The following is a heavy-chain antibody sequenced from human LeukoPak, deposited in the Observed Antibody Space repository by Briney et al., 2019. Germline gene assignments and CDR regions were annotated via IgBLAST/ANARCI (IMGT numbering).Heavy chain of an antibody. CDR2: IYYSGAT. CDR3: ARYNWNYVGYFDY. CDR1: GGSISNTTYY. V-gene: IGHV4-39*07. Sequence: SETLSLTCSVSGGSISNTTYYWGWIRQPPGKGLEWIGSIYYSGATDYSPSLKSRVTISVDTSKNQFSLQLSSVTAADTAVYYCARYNWNYVGYFDYWGQGTLVTVSS. J-gene: IGHJ4*02. D-gene: IGHD1-7*01.